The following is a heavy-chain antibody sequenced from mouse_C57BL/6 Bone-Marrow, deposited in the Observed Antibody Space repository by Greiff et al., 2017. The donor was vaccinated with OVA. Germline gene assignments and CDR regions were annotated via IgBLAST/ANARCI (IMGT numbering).Heavy chain of an antibody. CDR2: ISYDGSN. D-gene: IGHD4-1*01. CDR1: GYSITSGYY. J-gene: IGHJ3*01. CDR3: ARDLDWDGAWFAY. Sequence: EVKLEESGPGLVKPSQTLSLTCSVTGYSITSGYYWNWIRQFPGNKLEWMGYISYDGSNNYNPSLKNRISITRDTSKNQFFLKLNSVTTEDTATYYCARDLDWDGAWFAYWGQGTLVTGSA. V-gene: IGHV3-6*01.